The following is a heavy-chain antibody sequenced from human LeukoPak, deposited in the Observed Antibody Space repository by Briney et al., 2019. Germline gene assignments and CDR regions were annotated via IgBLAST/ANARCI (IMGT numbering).Heavy chain of an antibody. CDR3: AKDTLASSGSYYFDY. V-gene: IGHV3-30*02. D-gene: IGHD6-19*01. J-gene: IGHJ4*02. CDR1: GFTFGSYG. CDR2: KRYDGSNK. Sequence: GGSLRLSCSASGFTFGSYGMNWVRQAPGKGLEWVAFKRYDGSNKYYADSVKGRFTISRDNSKNTLYLQMNSLRAEDTAVYYCAKDTLASSGSYYFDYWGQGTLVTVSS.